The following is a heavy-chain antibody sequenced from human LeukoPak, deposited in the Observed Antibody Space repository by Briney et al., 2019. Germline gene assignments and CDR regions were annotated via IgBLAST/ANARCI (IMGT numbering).Heavy chain of an antibody. J-gene: IGHJ6*03. Sequence: ASVKVSCKASGYTFTSYDINWVRQATGQGLEWMGWMNPNSGNTGYAQKFQGGVTMTRNTSISTAYMELSSLRSEDTAVYYCAMVGYCSSTSCYSAYYYMDVWGKGTTVTVSS. CDR2: MNPNSGNT. CDR1: GYTFTSYD. D-gene: IGHD2-2*01. CDR3: AMVGYCSSTSCYSAYYYMDV. V-gene: IGHV1-8*01.